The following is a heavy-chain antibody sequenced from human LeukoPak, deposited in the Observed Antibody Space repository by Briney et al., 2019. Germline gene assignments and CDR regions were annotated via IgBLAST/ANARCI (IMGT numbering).Heavy chain of an antibody. J-gene: IGHJ5*02. V-gene: IGHV3-48*03. CDR1: GFTFSNYE. CDR3: ARDRITVTGSTWFDP. D-gene: IGHD6-19*01. CDR2: ISSSGTTI. Sequence: PGVSLRLSCAASGFTFSNYEMNWVRQAPGKGLEWLSYISSSGTTIYYADSVKGRFTISRDNAKNSLYLQMNSLTAEDTAVYYCARDRITVTGSTWFDPWGQGTLVTVLS.